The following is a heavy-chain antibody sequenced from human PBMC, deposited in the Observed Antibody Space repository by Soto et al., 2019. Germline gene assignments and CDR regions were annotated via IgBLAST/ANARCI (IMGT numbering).Heavy chain of an antibody. CDR1: GGSISSSNW. CDR2: IYHSGST. D-gene: IGHD4-17*01. Sequence: SETLSLTCAGSGGSISSSNWWSWVRQPPGKGLEWIGEIYHSGSTNYNPSLKSRVTISVDKSKNQFSLKLSSVTAADTAVYYCAREFETVTTRYFDYWGQGTLVTVSS. CDR3: AREFETVTTRYFDY. J-gene: IGHJ4*02. V-gene: IGHV4-4*02.